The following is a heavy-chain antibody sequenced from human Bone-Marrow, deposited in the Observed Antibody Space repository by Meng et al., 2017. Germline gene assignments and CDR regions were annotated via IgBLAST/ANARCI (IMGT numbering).Heavy chain of an antibody. J-gene: IGHJ4*02. CDR3: GRDQGRELINH. V-gene: IGHV4-4*02. D-gene: IGHD1-7*01. Sequence: QVQLQESGPGLVKPSWTLSLTCTVCGDSISSDIWWSWVRQPPGKGLEWIGEVYHRGDTNYNPSLKSRVDISVDKSKNQFYLSLFSVTAADTAVYYCGRDQGRELINHWGQGTLVTVSS. CDR2: VYHRGDT. CDR1: GDSISSDIW.